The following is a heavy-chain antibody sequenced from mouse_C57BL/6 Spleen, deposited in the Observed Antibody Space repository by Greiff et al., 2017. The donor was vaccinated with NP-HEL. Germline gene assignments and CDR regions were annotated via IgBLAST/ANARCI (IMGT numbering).Heavy chain of an antibody. Sequence: EVKLMESGGGLVQPGGSLSLSCAASGFTFTDYYMSWVRQPPGKALEWLGFIRNKANGYTTEYSASVKGRFTISRDNSQSILYLQMNALRAKDSATYYCARLLFGVYWYFDVWGTGTTVTVSS. CDR3: ARLLFGVYWYFDV. D-gene: IGHD6-2*01. V-gene: IGHV7-3*01. CDR1: GFTFTDYY. CDR2: IRNKANGYTT. J-gene: IGHJ1*03.